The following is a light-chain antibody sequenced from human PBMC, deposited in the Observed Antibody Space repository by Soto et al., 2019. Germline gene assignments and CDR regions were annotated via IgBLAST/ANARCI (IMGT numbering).Light chain of an antibody. J-gene: IGLJ3*02. CDR1: TSNIGSTSSIGSDY. CDR2: STN. Sequence: QSVLAQPPSASGTPGQRVTISCSGSTSNIGSTSSIGSDYVYWYQQLPGTAPRLLIYSTNQRPSGVPDRISGSKSGTSATLAISGLRFEDEADYYCAVWDDSLSGWVFGGGTKLTV. CDR3: AVWDDSLSGWV. V-gene: IGLV1-47*02.